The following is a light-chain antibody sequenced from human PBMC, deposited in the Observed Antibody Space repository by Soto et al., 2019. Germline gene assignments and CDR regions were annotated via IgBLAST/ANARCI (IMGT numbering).Light chain of an antibody. CDR3: QQYGSSPPYT. J-gene: IGKJ2*01. Sequence: EIVLTQSPGTLSLSPGERATLSCRASQSVSSNYLAWYQQKPGQAPRLLIYGASNRATGIPDRFSGSGSGTEFTLTINRLEPEDFAVYYCQQYGSSPPYTFGQGTKLEIK. CDR2: GAS. V-gene: IGKV3-20*01. CDR1: QSVSSNY.